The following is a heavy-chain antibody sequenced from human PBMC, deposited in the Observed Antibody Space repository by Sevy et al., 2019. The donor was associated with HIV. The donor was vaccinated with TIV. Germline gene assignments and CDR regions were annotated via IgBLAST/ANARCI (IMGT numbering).Heavy chain of an antibody. Sequence: ASVKVSCKASGYTFTAYYIHWVRQAPGQGLEYLGWINPNSGPNRGGTNYAQNFQGRVTMTSDTSITTAYMELSRLRSDDTAVYYCARGIQLWSTYDGFNIWGQGTMVTVSS. D-gene: IGHD5-18*01. CDR2: INPNSGPNRGGT. CDR3: ARGIQLWSTYDGFNI. J-gene: IGHJ3*02. V-gene: IGHV1-2*02. CDR1: GYTFTAYY.